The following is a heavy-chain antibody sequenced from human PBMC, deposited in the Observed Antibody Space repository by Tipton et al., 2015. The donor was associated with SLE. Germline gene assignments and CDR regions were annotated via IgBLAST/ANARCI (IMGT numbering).Heavy chain of an antibody. J-gene: IGHJ4*02. CDR1: GFTFSSYE. Sequence: SLRLSCAASGFTFSSYEMNWVRQAPGKGQAWASYISSSGSTIYYADSVKGRFTISRDNANNSLYLQMNSLRAEDTAVYYCASLARSGVSYWGQGSLVNVSS. CDR2: ISSSGSTI. V-gene: IGHV3-48*03. CDR3: ASLARSGVSY. D-gene: IGHD3-3*01.